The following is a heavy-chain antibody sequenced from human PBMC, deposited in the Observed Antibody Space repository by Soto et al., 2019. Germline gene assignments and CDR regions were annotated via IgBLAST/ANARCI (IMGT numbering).Heavy chain of an antibody. CDR1: GGSFSGCY. CDR3: ASLSSGTDPYYFDY. Sequence: SETLSLTCAVSGGSFSGCYWSWIRQPPGKGLEWIGEINHSGSTNYNPSLKSRVTISVDTSKNQFSLKLSSVTAADTAVYYCASLSSGTDPYYFDYWGQGTLVTVSS. D-gene: IGHD6-19*01. J-gene: IGHJ4*02. V-gene: IGHV4-34*01. CDR2: INHSGST.